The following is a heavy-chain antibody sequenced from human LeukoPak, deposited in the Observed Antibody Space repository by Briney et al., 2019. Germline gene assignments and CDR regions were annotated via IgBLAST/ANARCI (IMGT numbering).Heavy chain of an antibody. D-gene: IGHD5-12*01. Sequence: GGSLRLSCAASGFTFSNYGMRWVRQAPGKGLEWVAVISYDGSDKNYADSVKGRFTISRDSSKNTLYLEMSSLRGDDTAVYYCAKKFGDSDYDFVDYWGQGTLVTVSS. CDR2: ISYDGSDK. CDR3: AKKFGDSDYDFVDY. CDR1: GFTFSNYG. J-gene: IGHJ4*02. V-gene: IGHV3-30*18.